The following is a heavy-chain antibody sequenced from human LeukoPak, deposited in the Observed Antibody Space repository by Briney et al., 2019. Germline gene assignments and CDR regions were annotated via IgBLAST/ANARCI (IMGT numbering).Heavy chain of an antibody. Sequence: GSSVKVSCKASGGTFSSYAISWVRQAPGQGLEWMGRIIPILGIANYAQKFQGRVTITADESTSTAYMELSSLRSEDTAVYYCARDLLIFGVAMGAFDIWGQGAMVTVSS. CDR3: ARDLLIFGVAMGAFDI. D-gene: IGHD3-3*01. J-gene: IGHJ3*02. V-gene: IGHV1-69*04. CDR2: IIPILGIA. CDR1: GGTFSSYA.